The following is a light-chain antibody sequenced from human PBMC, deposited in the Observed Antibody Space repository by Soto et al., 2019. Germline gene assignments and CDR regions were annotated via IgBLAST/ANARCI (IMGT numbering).Light chain of an antibody. Sequence: DIQMTQSPSTLSGSVGDRVTITCRASQTISSWLAWYQQKPGKAPKLLIYTASTLKSGVPSRFSGSGSGTEFTLTISSLQPDDFATYYCQHYNSTSQAFGQGTKVEIK. J-gene: IGKJ1*01. CDR3: QHYNSTSQA. CDR1: QTISSW. CDR2: TAS. V-gene: IGKV1-5*03.